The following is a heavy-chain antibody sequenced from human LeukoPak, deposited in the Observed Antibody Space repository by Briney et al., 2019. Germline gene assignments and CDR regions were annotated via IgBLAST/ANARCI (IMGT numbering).Heavy chain of an antibody. Sequence: GGSLRLSCAVSGFTFDDYGMNWVRQAPGKGLEWVSGISWNSANIGYADSVKGRFTISRDNAKNILYLQMNSLRAEDTALYYCVESDVSLLRGVPFDYWGQGTLVTVSS. V-gene: IGHV3-9*01. D-gene: IGHD3-10*01. CDR3: VESDVSLLRGVPFDY. CDR2: ISWNSANI. J-gene: IGHJ4*02. CDR1: GFTFDDYG.